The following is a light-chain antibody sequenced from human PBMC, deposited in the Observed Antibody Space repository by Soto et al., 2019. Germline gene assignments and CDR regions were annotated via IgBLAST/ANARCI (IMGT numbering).Light chain of an antibody. CDR3: QQHGSSAWT. CDR1: QSVNINY. Sequence: EIVVTQSPGTLSLSPGERATLSCRASQSVNINYVAWYQQKPGQTPRLLIYGASNRATGIPDRFSGSGSGTDFTLTISRLEPEDFAVYYCQQHGSSAWTFGQGTRVEIK. J-gene: IGKJ1*01. CDR2: GAS. V-gene: IGKV3-20*01.